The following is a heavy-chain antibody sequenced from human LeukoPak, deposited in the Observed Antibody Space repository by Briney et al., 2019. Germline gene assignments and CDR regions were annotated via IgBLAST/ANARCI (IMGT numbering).Heavy chain of an antibody. J-gene: IGHJ6*03. CDR3: ARETPLSGYSYGYGGYCYYYMDV. V-gene: IGHV1-18*01. CDR2: ISAYNGNT. D-gene: IGHD5-18*01. CDR1: GYTFTSYG. Sequence: ASVKVSCKASGYTFTSYGISWVRQAPGQGLEWMGWISAYNGNTNYAQKLQGRVTMTTDTSTSTAYMELRSLRSDDTAVYYCARETPLSGYSYGYGGYCYYYMDVWGKGTTVTVSS.